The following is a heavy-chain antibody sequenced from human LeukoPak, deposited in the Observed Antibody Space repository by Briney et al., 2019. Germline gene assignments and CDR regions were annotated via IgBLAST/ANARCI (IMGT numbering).Heavy chain of an antibody. V-gene: IGHV4-31*03. CDR2: IYHSGTT. D-gene: IGHD4-11*01. CDR1: GGSTSSGGYY. CDR3: ARSTFADPGAFDI. J-gene: IGHJ3*02. Sequence: PSETLSLTCTVSGGSTSSGGYYWTWIRQHPGKGLEWIGHIYHSGTTFYNPSLKSRVSMSVDTSKNQFSLKLNSVTAADTAVYFCARSTFADPGAFDIWGPGAMVTVSS.